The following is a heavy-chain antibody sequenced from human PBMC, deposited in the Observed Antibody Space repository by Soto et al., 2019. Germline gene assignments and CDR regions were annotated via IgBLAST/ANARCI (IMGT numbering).Heavy chain of an antibody. CDR2: IWYDGSNK. V-gene: IGHV3-33*01. CDR3: ARDHVKLVGAYYFDY. D-gene: IGHD1-26*01. Sequence: PGGSLSLSCAASGFTFSSYGMHWVRQAPGKGLEWVAVIWYDGSNKYYADSVRGRFTISRDNSKNTLYLQMNSLRAEDTAVYYCARDHVKLVGAYYFDYWGQGTLVTVSS. J-gene: IGHJ4*02. CDR1: GFTFSSYG.